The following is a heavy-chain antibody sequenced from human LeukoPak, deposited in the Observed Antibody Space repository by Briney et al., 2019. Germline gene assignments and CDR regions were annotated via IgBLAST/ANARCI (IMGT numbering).Heavy chain of an antibody. CDR3: AKNFARWLQPDY. Sequence: PGQSRTPSCGASACSVRGYIMSGARSSTGKGLEWVSAISGSGGSTYYADSVKGRFTISRDNSKNTLYLQMNSLRAEDTAVYYCAKNFARWLQPDYWGQGTLVTVSS. CDR2: ISGSGGST. J-gene: IGHJ4*02. CDR1: ACSVRGYI. D-gene: IGHD5-24*01. V-gene: IGHV3-23*01.